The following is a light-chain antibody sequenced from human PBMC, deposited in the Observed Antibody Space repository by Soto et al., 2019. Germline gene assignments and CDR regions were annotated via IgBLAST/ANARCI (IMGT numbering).Light chain of an antibody. CDR1: QSISSW. J-gene: IGKJ1*01. Sequence: DLQMTQSPSTLSASVGDRVTITCRASQSISSWLAWYQQKPGKAPKLVIYKASSLESGVPSRFSGSGSGTEFTLTISSLQPDDFATYYCQQYDTFPWTFGQGTKVEIK. CDR3: QQYDTFPWT. V-gene: IGKV1-5*03. CDR2: KAS.